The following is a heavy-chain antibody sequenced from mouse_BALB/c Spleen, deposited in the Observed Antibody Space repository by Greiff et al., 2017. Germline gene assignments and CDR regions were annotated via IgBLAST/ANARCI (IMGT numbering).Heavy chain of an antibody. Sequence: EVQVVESGGGLVKPGGSLKLSCAASGFTFSSYAMSWVRQSPEKRLEWVAEISSGGSYTYYPDTVTGRFTISRDNAKNTLYLEMSSLRSEDTAMYYCARDRDYDYGSAWFAYWGQGTLVTVSA. CDR2: ISSGGSYT. CDR3: ARDRDYDYGSAWFAY. J-gene: IGHJ3*01. D-gene: IGHD2-4*01. V-gene: IGHV5-9-4*01. CDR1: GFTFSSYA.